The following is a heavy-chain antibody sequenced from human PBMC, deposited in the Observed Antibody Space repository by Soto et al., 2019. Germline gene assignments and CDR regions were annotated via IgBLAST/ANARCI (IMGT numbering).Heavy chain of an antibody. V-gene: IGHV4-30-4*01. Sequence: PSETLSLTCTVSVGSISSGDYYFSWIRQPPGKGLEWIGYIYYSGSTYYNPSLKSRVTISVDTSNNQFPLKLSSVTAADTAVYYCARAVTTTGRKKHVDYWGQGTLVTVSS. D-gene: IGHD4-17*01. J-gene: IGHJ4*02. CDR1: VGSISSGDYY. CDR3: ARAVTTTGRKKHVDY. CDR2: IYYSGST.